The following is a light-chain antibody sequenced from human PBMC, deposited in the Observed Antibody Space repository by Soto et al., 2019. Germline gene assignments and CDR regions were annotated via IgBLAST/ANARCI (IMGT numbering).Light chain of an antibody. CDR3: QQYDNYPLT. V-gene: IGKV1-5*01. CDR1: QSVRSC. CDR2: DAS. J-gene: IGKJ4*01. Sequence: DIQMTQSPSTLSASVGARVTITCRASQSVRSCLAWYQQKPGRAPKFLIYDASSLESGVPSRFSGSGSGTEFPLAISNLQPDDFATYYCQQYDNYPLTVGGGTKVEI.